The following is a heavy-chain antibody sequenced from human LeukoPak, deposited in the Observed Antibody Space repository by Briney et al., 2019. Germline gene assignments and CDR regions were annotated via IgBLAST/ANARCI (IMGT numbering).Heavy chain of an antibody. V-gene: IGHV3-21*01. D-gene: IGHD1-7*01. J-gene: IGHJ4*02. CDR1: GFTFSSYS. Sequence: GGSLLLCCASSGFTFSSYSINSVRQAPGKGLELVSSITSSSTSLYYAESVKGRFAISIDNAKNSLYLLMNSLRAEDTAVYYWARSSRELGGYAPWELMPPFDYWGQGTLVTVSS. CDR2: ITSSSTSL. CDR3: ARSSRELGGYAPWELMPPFDY.